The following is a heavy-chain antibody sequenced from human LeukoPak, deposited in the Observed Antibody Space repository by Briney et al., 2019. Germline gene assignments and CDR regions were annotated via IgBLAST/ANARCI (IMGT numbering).Heavy chain of an antibody. D-gene: IGHD4-17*01. CDR3: ARPYGAAGLD. CDR1: GGSISSSSYY. Sequence: PSETLSLTCTVSGGSISSSSYYWGWVRQPPGKGLEWIGSIYYSGSTYYNPSLKSRVTISVDTSKNQFSLKLSSVTAADTAVYYCARPYGAAGLDWGQGTLVTVSS. V-gene: IGHV4-39*01. J-gene: IGHJ4*02. CDR2: IYYSGST.